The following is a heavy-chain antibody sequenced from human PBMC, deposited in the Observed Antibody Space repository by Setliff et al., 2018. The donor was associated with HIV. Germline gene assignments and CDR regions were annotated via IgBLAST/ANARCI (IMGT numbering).Heavy chain of an antibody. J-gene: IGHJ6*03. CDR2: IQGNGDT. D-gene: IGHD3-22*01. V-gene: IGHV4-4*07. CDR1: GASISSQY. Sequence: SETLSLTCIVSGASISSQYWSWIRQPAGKGLEWIGRIQGNGDTTYNPSLKSRVTISRDTAKNEFSLKLSSVTAADTAVYYCARGRVDDSSGYYGVVDYYYYYYMDVWGKGTTVTVSS. CDR3: ARGRVDDSSGYYGVVDYYYYYYMDV.